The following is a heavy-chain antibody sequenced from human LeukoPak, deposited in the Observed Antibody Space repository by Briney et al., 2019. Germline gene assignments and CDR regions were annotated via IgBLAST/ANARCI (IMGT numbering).Heavy chain of an antibody. J-gene: IGHJ6*03. D-gene: IGHD3-22*01. CDR1: GGSFSCYY. CDR3: ARGGAYYYDSSGYYAYYYYYYMDV. Sequence: SSETLSLTCAVYGGSFSCYYWSWVRQPPGKGLEWIGEINHSGSTNYNPSLKSRVTISVDTSKNQFSLKLSSVTAADTAVYYCARGGAYYYDSSGYYAYYYYYYMDVWGKGTTVTVSS. CDR2: INHSGST. V-gene: IGHV4-34*01.